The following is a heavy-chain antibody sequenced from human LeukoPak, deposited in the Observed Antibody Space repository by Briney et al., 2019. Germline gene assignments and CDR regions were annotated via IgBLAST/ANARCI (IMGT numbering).Heavy chain of an antibody. CDR3: ARGSRFGVVERDAFDI. D-gene: IGHD3-3*01. Sequence: PGGSLRLSCAPSGFTFSRYSMNWVRQAPGKGLEWVSSISISSNYIYYADSVKGRFTISRDNAKNSLYLQVNSLRAEDTAVYYCARGSRFGVVERDAFDIWGQGTMVTVSS. J-gene: IGHJ3*02. V-gene: IGHV3-21*01. CDR1: GFTFSRYS. CDR2: ISISSNYI.